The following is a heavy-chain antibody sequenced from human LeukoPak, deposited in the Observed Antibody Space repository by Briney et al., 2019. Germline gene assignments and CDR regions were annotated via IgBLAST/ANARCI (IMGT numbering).Heavy chain of an antibody. J-gene: IGHJ4*02. CDR1: GGSITSGDYY. CDR3: ARDDTYYYDSSSYPTRY. V-gene: IGHV4-30-4*08. D-gene: IGHD3-22*01. Sequence: SQTLSLTCTVSGGSITSGDYYWSWIRRPPGKGLEWIGNIYYSGSTYYNPSLKSRVTISVDTSKNQFSLKLSSVTAADTAVYYCARDDTYYYDSSSYPTRYWGQGTLVTVSS. CDR2: IYYSGST.